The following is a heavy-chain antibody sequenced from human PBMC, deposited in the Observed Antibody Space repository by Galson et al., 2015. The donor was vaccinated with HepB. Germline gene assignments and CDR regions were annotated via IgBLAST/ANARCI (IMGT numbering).Heavy chain of an antibody. V-gene: IGHV3-11*06. J-gene: IGHJ4*02. CDR3: ASPAYSGSYYTSAWDY. D-gene: IGHD1-26*01. Sequence: SLRLSCAASGFTFSDYYMSWIRQAPGKGLEWVSYISSSSSYTNYADSVKGRFTISRDNAKNSLYLQMSSLRAEDTAVYYCASPAYSGSYYTSAWDYWGQGTLVTVSS. CDR1: GFTFSDYY. CDR2: ISSSSSYT.